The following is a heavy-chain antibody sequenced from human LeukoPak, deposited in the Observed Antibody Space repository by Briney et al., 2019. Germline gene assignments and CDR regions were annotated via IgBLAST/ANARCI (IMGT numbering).Heavy chain of an antibody. Sequence: GASVKVSCKASGYTFTSYAMNWVRQAPGQGLEWMGWINTNTGNPTYAQGFTGRFVFSLDTSVSTAYLQISSLKAEDTAVYYCARDKVAIAVAGTRYYYYYYMDVWGKGTTVTVSS. CDR1: GYTFTSYA. CDR2: INTNTGNP. CDR3: ARDKVAIAVAGTRYYYYYYMDV. J-gene: IGHJ6*03. D-gene: IGHD6-19*01. V-gene: IGHV7-4-1*02.